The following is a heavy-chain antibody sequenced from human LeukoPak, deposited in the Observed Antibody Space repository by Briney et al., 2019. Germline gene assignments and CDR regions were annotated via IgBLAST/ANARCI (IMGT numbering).Heavy chain of an antibody. D-gene: IGHD1-26*01. J-gene: IGHJ4*02. CDR1: GCTYRSYG. Sequence: GGSLRLSCAACGCTYRSYGMHWVRQAAGKGVEGVADIWYDGSNKYYADSVEGRFTVSRDNSKNTLYLQMNSLRAEDTAVYYCAKDLYSGSYTSDYWGQGTLVTVFS. CDR2: IWYDGSNK. CDR3: AKDLYSGSYTSDY. V-gene: IGHV3-33*06.